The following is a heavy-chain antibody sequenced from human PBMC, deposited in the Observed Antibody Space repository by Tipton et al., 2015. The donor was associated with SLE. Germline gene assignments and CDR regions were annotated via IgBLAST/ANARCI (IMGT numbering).Heavy chain of an antibody. D-gene: IGHD6-13*01. J-gene: IGHJ5*02. CDR3: SGGSSWSPEGWFDP. Sequence: TLSLTCTVSGGSISGSNYYWAWIRQSPGRGLEWIGSIYDSGITYYNPSLRSRVTISVDTSKNQFSLKLSSMTAADAAVYFCSGGSSWSPEGWFDPWGQGTLVTVSS. CDR2: IYDSGIT. V-gene: IGHV4-39*07. CDR1: GGSISGSNYY.